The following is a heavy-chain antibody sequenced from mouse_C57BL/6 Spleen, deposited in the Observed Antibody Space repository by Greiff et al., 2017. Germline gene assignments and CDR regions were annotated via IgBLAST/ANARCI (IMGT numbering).Heavy chain of an antibody. D-gene: IGHD2-4*01. Sequence: EVMLVESGEGLVKPGGSLKLSCAASGFTFSSYAMSWVRQTPEKRLEWVAYISSGGDYIYYADTVKGRFTISSDNARNTLYLQMSSLKSEDTAMYYCTRGHYDYDGGYFDYWGQGTTLTVSS. V-gene: IGHV5-9-1*02. CDR3: TRGHYDYDGGYFDY. CDR2: ISSGGDYI. J-gene: IGHJ2*01. CDR1: GFTFSSYA.